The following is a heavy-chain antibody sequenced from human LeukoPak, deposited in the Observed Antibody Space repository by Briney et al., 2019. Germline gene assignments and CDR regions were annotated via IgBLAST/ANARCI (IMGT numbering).Heavy chain of an antibody. CDR3: ARESSTVVNVGAFDI. D-gene: IGHD4-23*01. J-gene: IGHJ3*02. CDR1: GYTFTGYY. CDR2: INPNSGGT. V-gene: IGHV1-2*02. Sequence: GASVKVSCKASGYTFTGYYMHWVRQAPGQGLERMGWINPNSGGTNYAQKFQGRVTMTRDTSISTAYMELSRLRSDDTAVYYCARESSTVVNVGAFDIWGQGTMVTVSS.